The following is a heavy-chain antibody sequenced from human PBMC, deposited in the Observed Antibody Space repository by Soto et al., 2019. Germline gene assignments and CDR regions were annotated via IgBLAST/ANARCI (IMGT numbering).Heavy chain of an antibody. D-gene: IGHD6-13*01. CDR1: GGTFRSYA. CDR3: ARISSNWYKDYFDY. V-gene: IGHV1-69*12. CDR2: IIPIFGTA. J-gene: IGHJ4*02. Sequence: QVQLVQSGAEVKKPGSSVKGSCKASGGTFRSYAISWVRQAPGQGLEWMGGIIPIFGTANYAQKFQGRVTLTADESTSTAYMERSSLRSEDTAVYYCARISSNWYKDYFDYWGQGTLVTVSS.